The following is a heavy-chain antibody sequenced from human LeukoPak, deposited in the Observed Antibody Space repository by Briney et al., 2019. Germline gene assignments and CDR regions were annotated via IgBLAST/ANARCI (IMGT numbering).Heavy chain of an antibody. CDR2: IYYSGST. J-gene: IGHJ5*02. D-gene: IGHD2-2*01. CDR3: ARNGRYCSSTSCSPNWFDP. V-gene: IGHV4-30-4*08. Sequence: PSETLSLTCTVSGGSISSGDYYWSWIRQPPGKCLEWIGYIYYSGSTYYNPSLKSRVTISVDTSKNQFSLKLSSVTAADTAVYYCARNGRYCSSTSCSPNWFDPWGQGTLVTVSS. CDR1: GGSISSGDYY.